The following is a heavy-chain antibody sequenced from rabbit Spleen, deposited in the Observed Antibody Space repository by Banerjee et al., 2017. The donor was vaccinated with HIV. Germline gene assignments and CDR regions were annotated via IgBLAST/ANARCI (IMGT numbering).Heavy chain of an antibody. J-gene: IGHJ4*01. CDR3: ARGGTKNSYYRAFKL. D-gene: IGHD8-1*01. CDR1: GFDLNSYYY. CDR2: IYNGDGST. V-gene: IGHV1S45*01. Sequence: QEQLEESGGDLVKPEGSLTLTCTASGFDLNSYYYMCWVRQAPGKGPEWIACIYNGDGSTYCASWAKGRFTISRTSSTTVTLQMTSLTGADAAAYFCARGGTKNSYYRAFKLWGPGTLVTVS.